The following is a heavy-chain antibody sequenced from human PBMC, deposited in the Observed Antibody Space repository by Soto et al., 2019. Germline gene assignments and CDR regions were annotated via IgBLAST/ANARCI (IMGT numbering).Heavy chain of an antibody. CDR3: ASHDLAMAGYLDY. D-gene: IGHD6-19*01. V-gene: IGHV4-39*01. Sequence: SETLSLTCTVSGGSVTSIVYYWGWIRQPPGKGLQWIGSIYYSGSTYYNPSLKSRVTISVDTAKNQFSLKLNSVTAADTAVYYCASHDLAMAGYLDYWGQGALVTVSS. J-gene: IGHJ4*02. CDR1: GGSVTSIVYY. CDR2: IYYSGST.